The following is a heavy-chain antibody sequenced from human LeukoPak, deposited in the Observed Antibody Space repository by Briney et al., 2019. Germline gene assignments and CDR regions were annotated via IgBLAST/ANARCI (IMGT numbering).Heavy chain of an antibody. CDR2: IYYSGSA. V-gene: IGHV4-39*07. Sequence: SETLSLTCTVSGGSISSSSYYWGWIRQPPGKGLEWIGSIYYSGSAYYNPSLKSRVTISVDTSKNQFSLKLSSVTAADTAVYYCARERYYYGSGSYSFDYWGQGTLVTVSS. J-gene: IGHJ4*02. CDR3: ARERYYYGSGSYSFDY. CDR1: GGSISSSSYY. D-gene: IGHD3-10*01.